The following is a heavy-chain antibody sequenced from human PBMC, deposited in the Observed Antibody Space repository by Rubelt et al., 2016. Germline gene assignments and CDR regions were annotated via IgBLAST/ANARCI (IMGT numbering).Heavy chain of an antibody. CDR1: GGSISSYY. Sequence: QVQLQESGPGLVKPSETLSLTCTVSGGSISSYYWSWIRQPPGKGLEWIGYIYYSGSTNYNPSLKSRVTISVDTSKNQFSLQLNSVTREDTAVYYCARDPSIFGAFDYWGQGTLVTVSS. J-gene: IGHJ4*02. V-gene: IGHV4-59*12. CDR2: IYYSGST. CDR3: ARDPSIFGAFDY. D-gene: IGHD3-10*02.